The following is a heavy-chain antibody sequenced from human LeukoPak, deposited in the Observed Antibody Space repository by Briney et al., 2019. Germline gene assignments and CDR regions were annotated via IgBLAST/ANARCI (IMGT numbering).Heavy chain of an antibody. D-gene: IGHD3-9*01. Sequence: SETLSLTCAVYGGSITGYYWSWIRQTPGRGLEWVGEIHYTGATSYNPSLKSRATISTDTSKNQFSLRLSSVTAADTAVYYCAGGNILTGYCFDFWGQGALVAVSS. J-gene: IGHJ4*02. CDR3: AGGNILTGYCFDF. V-gene: IGHV4-34*01. CDR2: IHYTGAT. CDR1: GGSITGYY.